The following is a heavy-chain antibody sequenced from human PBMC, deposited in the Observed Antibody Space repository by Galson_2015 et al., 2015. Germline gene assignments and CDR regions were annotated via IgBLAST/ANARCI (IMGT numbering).Heavy chain of an antibody. Sequence: SLRLSCAASGFTFSSYAMSWVRQAAGKGLEWVSAISGSGGSTYYADSVKGRFTISRDNSKNTLYLQMNSLRAEDTAVYYCAKDLGASDTAMDAFDYWGQGTLVTVSS. D-gene: IGHD5-18*01. CDR3: AKDLGASDTAMDAFDY. CDR2: ISGSGGST. CDR1: GFTFSSYA. V-gene: IGHV3-23*01. J-gene: IGHJ4*02.